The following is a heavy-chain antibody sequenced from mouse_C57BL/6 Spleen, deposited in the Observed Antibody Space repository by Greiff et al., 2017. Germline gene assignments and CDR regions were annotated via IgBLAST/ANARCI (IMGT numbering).Heavy chain of an antibody. CDR2: IYPGDGDT. CDR1: GYAFSSSW. Sequence: QVQLQQSGPELVKPGASVKISCKASGYAFSSSWMNWVKQRPGKGLEWIGRIYPGDGDTNYNGKFKGKATLTADKSSSTAYMQLSSLTSEDSAVYFCARYYYDYCDYWGQGTTLTVSS. V-gene: IGHV1-82*01. D-gene: IGHD1-1*01. J-gene: IGHJ2*01. CDR3: ARYYYDYCDY.